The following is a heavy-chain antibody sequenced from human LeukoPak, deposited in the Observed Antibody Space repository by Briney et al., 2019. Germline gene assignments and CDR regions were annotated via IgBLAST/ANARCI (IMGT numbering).Heavy chain of an antibody. D-gene: IGHD6-13*01. CDR1: GFTFSSYS. CDR2: ISSSSSYI. V-gene: IGHV3-21*01. J-gene: IGHJ4*02. Sequence: PGGPLRLSCAASGFTFSSYSMNWVRQAPGKGLEWVSSISSSSSYIYYADSVKGRFTISRDNAKNSLYLQMNSLRAEDTAVYYCARDGRSSSWYGEAAYYFDYWGQGTLVTVSS. CDR3: ARDGRSSSWYGEAAYYFDY.